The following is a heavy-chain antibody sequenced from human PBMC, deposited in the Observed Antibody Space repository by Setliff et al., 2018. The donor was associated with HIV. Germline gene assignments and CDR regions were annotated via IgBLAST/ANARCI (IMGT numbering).Heavy chain of an antibody. CDR3: ARSAYCGGDCYSFWDY. Sequence: ASVKVSCKASGYTFSSYAMHWVRQAPGQRLEWMGWINAGNGNTKYSQKFQGRVTITRETSASIAYMELSSLRSEDTAVYYCARSAYCGGDCYSFWDYWGPGTLVTVSS. J-gene: IGHJ4*02. V-gene: IGHV1-3*01. D-gene: IGHD2-21*01. CDR2: INAGNGNT. CDR1: GYTFSSYA.